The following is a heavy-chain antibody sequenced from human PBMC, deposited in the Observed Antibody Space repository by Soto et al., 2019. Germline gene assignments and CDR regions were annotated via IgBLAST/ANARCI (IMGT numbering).Heavy chain of an antibody. CDR1: GLTFSNYA. Sequence: EVQLLESGGGLVQPGGSLRLSCAASGLTFSNYAMNWVRQAPGTGLEWVSAISGSGARTYYADSVKGRFTISRDNSENTLYVQMNSLRAEYTAVYFCARSPSVVLVPSSLGGNNWFDPWGQGTLVTVSS. V-gene: IGHV3-23*01. CDR2: ISGSGART. J-gene: IGHJ5*02. CDR3: ARSPSVVLVPSSLGGNNWFDP. D-gene: IGHD2-2*01.